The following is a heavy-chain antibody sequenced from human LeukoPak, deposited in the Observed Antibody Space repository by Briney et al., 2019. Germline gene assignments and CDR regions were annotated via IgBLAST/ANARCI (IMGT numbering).Heavy chain of an antibody. D-gene: IGHD3-10*01. Sequence: GGSLRLSCAASGFTFSLYAMTWVRQAPGKGLEWVSAISGSGGSTYYADSVKGRFTISRDNAKNSLYLQMNSLRAEDTAVYYCARDSRFGELYGGLDYWGQGTLVTDSS. CDR2: ISGSGGST. CDR3: ARDSRFGELYGGLDY. CDR1: GFTFSLYA. J-gene: IGHJ4*02. V-gene: IGHV3-23*01.